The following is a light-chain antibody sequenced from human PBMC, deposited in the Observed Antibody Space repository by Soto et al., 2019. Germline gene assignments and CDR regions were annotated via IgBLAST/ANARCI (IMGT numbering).Light chain of an antibody. V-gene: IGLV2-8*01. CDR3: CSCVGGNNV. CDR1: SSDLGGNDY. J-gene: IGLJ1*01. CDR2: EVT. Sequence: QSALTQPPSASGSLGQSVTISCTGTSSDLGGNDYVSWYQQHPGKAPKLVIYEVTQRPSGVPHRFSGSKSGNTASLTVTGLQAEDEADYYCCSCVGGNNVFGPGTKVTVL.